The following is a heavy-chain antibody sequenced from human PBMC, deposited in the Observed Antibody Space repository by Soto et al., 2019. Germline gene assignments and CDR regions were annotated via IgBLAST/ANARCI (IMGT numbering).Heavy chain of an antibody. CDR1: GGSISSYY. D-gene: IGHD3-3*01. CDR2: IYYSGST. CDR3: ASSEGDFCSGYYC. J-gene: IGHJ4*02. V-gene: IGHV4-59*01. Sequence: SETLSLTCTVSGGSISSYYWSWIRQPPGKGLEWIGYIYYSGSTNYNPSFKGRVTISVDTSKNQFSLKLSSVTAADTAVYYCASSEGDFCSGYYCWGQGTLVTVSS.